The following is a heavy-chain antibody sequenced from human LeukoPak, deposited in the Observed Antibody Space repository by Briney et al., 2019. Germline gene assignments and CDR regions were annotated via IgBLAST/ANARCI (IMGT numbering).Heavy chain of an antibody. CDR2: ISGSGGST. CDR3: AGGFGELLPEGY. J-gene: IGHJ4*02. D-gene: IGHD3-10*01. Sequence: GGSLRLSCAASGFTFSSYAMSWVRQAPGKGLEWVSAISGSGGSTYYADSVKGRFTISRDNAKNSLYLQMNSLRAEDTAVYYCAGGFGELLPEGYWGQGTLVTVSP. V-gene: IGHV3-23*01. CDR1: GFTFSSYA.